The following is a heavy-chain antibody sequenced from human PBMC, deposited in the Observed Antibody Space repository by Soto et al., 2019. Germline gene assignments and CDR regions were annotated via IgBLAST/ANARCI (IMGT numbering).Heavy chain of an antibody. Sequence: ETLSLTWAVSGGSISSSYWSWIRQPAGKGLEWIGRIYTSGSTNYNPSLKRRVTMSVDTSKNQFSLKLSSVTAADTAVYSCARGSRFFEWVPPYYYYGMDVWGQGTTVTAP. D-gene: IGHD3-3*01. J-gene: IGHJ6*02. CDR1: GGSISSSY. V-gene: IGHV4-4*07. CDR2: IYTSGST. CDR3: ARGSRFFEWVPPYYYYGMDV.